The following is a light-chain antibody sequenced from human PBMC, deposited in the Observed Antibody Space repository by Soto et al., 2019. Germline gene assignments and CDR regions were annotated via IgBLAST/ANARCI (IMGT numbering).Light chain of an antibody. CDR3: QQYDDLPFT. CDR1: QGISKS. J-gene: IGKJ4*01. CDR2: DAS. V-gene: IGKV1-33*01. Sequence: DIQMTQSPSSLSASVGDRVTITCQADQGISKSLSWYQQKPGMAPKLLIYDASSLETGVPSRFSGSGSGIDFTLTISSLQPEDFGRYYCQQYDDLPFTFGGGTKVEIK.